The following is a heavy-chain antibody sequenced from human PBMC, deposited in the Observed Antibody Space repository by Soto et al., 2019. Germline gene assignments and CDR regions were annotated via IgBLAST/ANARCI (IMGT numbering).Heavy chain of an antibody. CDR3: AKAYYDVWSGPKDYYMDD. Sequence: SETLSLTCTVSGGSISSYYWSWIRQPPGKGLEWIGYIYYSGSTNYNPSLRSRVTISVDTSKNQFSLKLSSVTAAATAVYYCAKAYYDVWSGPKDYYMDDWGKGTTVIVSS. CDR1: GGSISSYY. V-gene: IGHV4-59*01. J-gene: IGHJ6*03. CDR2: IYYSGST. D-gene: IGHD3-3*01.